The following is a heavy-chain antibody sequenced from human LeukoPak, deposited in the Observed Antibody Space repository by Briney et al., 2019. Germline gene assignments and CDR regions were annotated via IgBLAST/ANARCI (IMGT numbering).Heavy chain of an antibody. Sequence: GGSLRLSCAASGFTFSTSWMNWVRQAPGKGLEWVANLNQDGSEKYYVDSVKGRFSISRDNAKNSLYLQMNSLRAEDTAVYCGVVYWGQGILVTVSS. D-gene: IGHD1-26*01. CDR2: LNQDGSEK. CDR1: GFTFSTSW. V-gene: IGHV3-7*01. CDR3: VVY. J-gene: IGHJ4*02.